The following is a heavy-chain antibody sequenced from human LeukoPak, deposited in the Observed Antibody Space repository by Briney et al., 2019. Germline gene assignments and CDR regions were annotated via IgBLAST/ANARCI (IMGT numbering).Heavy chain of an antibody. CDR2: ISGSGGSA. D-gene: IGHD3-22*01. J-gene: IGHJ4*02. CDR3: AKDGYYDSSGHLDY. V-gene: IGHV3-23*01. Sequence: GGSLRLSCAASGFTSSSYATSWVRQAPGKGLEWVSAISGSGGSAYYADSVKGRFTISRDNSKNTLYLQMNSLRAEDTAVYYCAKDGYYDSSGHLDYWGQGTLVTVSS. CDR1: GFTSSSYA.